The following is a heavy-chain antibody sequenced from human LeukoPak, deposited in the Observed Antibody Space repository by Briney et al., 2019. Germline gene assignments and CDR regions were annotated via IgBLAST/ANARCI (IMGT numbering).Heavy chain of an antibody. CDR2: INPSGGST. Sequence: ASVKVSCKASGYTFTSYYMHWVRQAPGQGLEWMGIINPSGGSTSYAQKFQGRVTMTRDTSTSTVYMELSSLRSEDTAVYYCAKQWLARGFDPWGQGTLVTVSS. J-gene: IGHJ5*02. CDR1: GYTFTSYY. CDR3: AKQWLARGFDP. V-gene: IGHV1-46*01. D-gene: IGHD6-19*01.